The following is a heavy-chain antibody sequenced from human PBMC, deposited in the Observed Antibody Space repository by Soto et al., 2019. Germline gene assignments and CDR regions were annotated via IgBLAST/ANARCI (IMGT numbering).Heavy chain of an antibody. CDR1: GGSISSYY. D-gene: IGHD3-3*01. CDR3: ARHSIRPHFGVVTYDY. CDR2: IYYSGST. V-gene: IGHV4-59*08. Sequence: QVQLQESGPGLVKPSETLSLTCTVSGGSISSYYWSWIRQPPGKGLEWIGYIYYSGSTNYNPSLKSRVTISVDTSKNQFSLKLSSVTAADTAVYYCARHSIRPHFGVVTYDYWGQGTLVTVSS. J-gene: IGHJ4*02.